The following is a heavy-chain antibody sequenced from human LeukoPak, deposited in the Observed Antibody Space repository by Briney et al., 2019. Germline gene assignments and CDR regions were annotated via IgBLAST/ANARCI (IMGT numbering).Heavy chain of an antibody. V-gene: IGHV3-11*01. CDR1: GFTFGEYA. J-gene: IGHJ4*02. CDR3: ARYYYDSSGYYYFDY. CDR2: ISSSGSTI. D-gene: IGHD3-22*01. Sequence: GGSLRLSCTASGFTFGEYAMSWFRQAPGKGLEWVSYISSSGSTIYYADSVKGRFTISRDNAKNSLYLQMNSLRAEDTAVYYCARYYYDSSGYYYFDYWGQGTLVTVSS.